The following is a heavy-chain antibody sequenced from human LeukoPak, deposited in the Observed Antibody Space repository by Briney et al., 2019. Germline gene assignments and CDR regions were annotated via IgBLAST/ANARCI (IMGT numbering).Heavy chain of an antibody. Sequence: HGESLKISCKGSEYSFTSYWIGWVRQMPGKGLEWMGIIYPGDSDTRYSPSFQGQVTISADKSISTASLQWSSLKASDTAMYYCARQDDNNSFDYWGQGTLVTVSS. J-gene: IGHJ4*02. CDR3: ARQDDNNSFDY. CDR1: EYSFTSYW. CDR2: IYPGDSDT. V-gene: IGHV5-51*01. D-gene: IGHD3-22*01.